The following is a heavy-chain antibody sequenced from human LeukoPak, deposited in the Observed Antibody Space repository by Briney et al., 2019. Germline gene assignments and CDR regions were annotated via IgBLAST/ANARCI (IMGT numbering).Heavy chain of an antibody. J-gene: IGHJ4*02. V-gene: IGHV4-31*03. CDR2: IYYSGST. Sequence: SETLSLTCTVSGGSISSGGYYWSWIRQHPGKGLEWIGYIYYSGSTYYNPSLKSRVTISVDTSKNQFSLKLSSVTAADTAVYYCARGGLDYDFWSGYYPFDYWGQGTLVTVSS. D-gene: IGHD3-3*01. CDR1: GGSISSGGYY. CDR3: ARGGLDYDFWSGYYPFDY.